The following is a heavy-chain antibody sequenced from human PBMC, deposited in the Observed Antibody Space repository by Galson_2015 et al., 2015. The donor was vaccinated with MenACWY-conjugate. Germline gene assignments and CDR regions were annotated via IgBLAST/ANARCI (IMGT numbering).Heavy chain of an antibody. CDR2: ISSGGSTI. D-gene: IGHD4-17*01. CDR1: GFTFSSYS. J-gene: IGHJ4*02. Sequence: LRLSCAASGFTFSSYSMNWVRQAPGKGLEWVSYISSGGSTIYYADSVKGRFTISRDNAKYSLYLQMNSLRDEDTAVYYCARDHYGDYFHDYWGQGTLVTVSS. V-gene: IGHV3-48*02. CDR3: ARDHYGDYFHDY.